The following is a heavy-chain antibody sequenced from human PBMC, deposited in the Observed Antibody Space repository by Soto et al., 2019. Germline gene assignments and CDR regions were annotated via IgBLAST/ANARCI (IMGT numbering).Heavy chain of an antibody. V-gene: IGHV6-1*01. D-gene: IGHD3-10*01. CDR3: ARDQHVLLWFGELSLYYGMDV. Sequence: SQTLSLTCAISGDSVSSNSAAWNWIRQSPSRGLEWLGRTYYRSKWYNDYAVSVKSRITINPDTSKNQFSLQLNSVTPEDTAVYYCARDQHVLLWFGELSLYYGMDVWGQGTTVTVSS. CDR2: TYYRSKWYN. J-gene: IGHJ6*02. CDR1: GDSVSSNSAA.